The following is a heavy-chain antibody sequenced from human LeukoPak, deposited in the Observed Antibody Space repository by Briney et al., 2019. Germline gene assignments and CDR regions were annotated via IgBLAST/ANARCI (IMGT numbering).Heavy chain of an antibody. CDR3: ATYRQVLLPFES. Sequence: GGSLRLSCAASGFTVSSNFMSWVRQAPGKGLEWVSVIYSGGDTYYADSVRGRFTISRDNSKSTLSLQMNSLRAEDTAIYYCATYRQVLLPFESWGQGTLVTVSS. CDR2: IYSGGDT. J-gene: IGHJ4*02. D-gene: IGHD2-8*02. CDR1: GFTVSSNF. V-gene: IGHV3-53*01.